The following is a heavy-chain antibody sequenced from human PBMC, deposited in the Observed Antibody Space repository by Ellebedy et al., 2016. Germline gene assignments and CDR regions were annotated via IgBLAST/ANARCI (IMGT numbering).Heavy chain of an antibody. CDR1: GFTFSIAG. V-gene: IGHV3-21*06. CDR2: IVNSGRET. D-gene: IGHD2-8*01. CDR3: TRDGSEWSRDY. J-gene: IGHJ4*02. Sequence: GGSLRLXXAASGFTFSIAGMTWVRQVPGKGLEWVATIVNSGRETYYADPLKGRFTISRDNAMNSLYLQMDSLTVEDTAVYYCTRDGSEWSRDYWGQGTLVTVSS.